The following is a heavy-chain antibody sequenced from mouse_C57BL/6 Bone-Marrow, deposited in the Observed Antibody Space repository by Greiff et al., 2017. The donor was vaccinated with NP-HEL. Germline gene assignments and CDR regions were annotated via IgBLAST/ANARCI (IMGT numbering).Heavy chain of an antibody. D-gene: IGHD1-1*01. CDR1: GYTFTSYW. V-gene: IGHV1-59*01. CDR3: ARYITTVVAVPDY. Sequence: VQLQQPGAELVRPGTSVKLSCKASGYTFTSYWMHWVKQRPGQGLEWIGVIDPSDSYTNYTQKFKSQATLTVDPSSRTAYMQLSSLTSEDSADYYCARYITTVVAVPDYWGQGTTLTVAS. CDR2: IDPSDSYT. J-gene: IGHJ2*01.